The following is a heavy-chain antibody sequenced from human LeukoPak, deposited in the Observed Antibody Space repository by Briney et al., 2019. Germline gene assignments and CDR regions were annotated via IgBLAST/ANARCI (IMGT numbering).Heavy chain of an antibody. D-gene: IGHD3-3*01. Sequence: GGSLRLSCATSGFTFSNYGMHRVRQTPGKGLEWVAFIRYDGSNKYYADSVKGRFTISRDNSKNTLYLQMNSLRAEDTAVYYCAKAFYDFWSLLLNPDGGVGYWGQGTLVTVSS. CDR3: AKAFYDFWSLLLNPDGGVGY. CDR2: IRYDGSNK. V-gene: IGHV3-30*02. J-gene: IGHJ4*02. CDR1: GFTFSNYG.